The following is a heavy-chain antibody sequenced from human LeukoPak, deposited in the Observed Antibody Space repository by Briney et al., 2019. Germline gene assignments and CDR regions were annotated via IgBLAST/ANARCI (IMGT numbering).Heavy chain of an antibody. CDR1: GFTFSSYA. CDR2: ISGSGGST. CDR3: AKVAGGGDAFDI. J-gene: IGHJ3*02. Sequence: GGSLRLSCAASGFTFSSYAMSWIREAPGEGLEGVSAISGSGGSTYYADPVTGRCTISRDNSKHTLYLQINSLSAEDTAVYYCAKVAGGGDAFDIWGQGTMVTVSS. V-gene: IGHV3-23*01.